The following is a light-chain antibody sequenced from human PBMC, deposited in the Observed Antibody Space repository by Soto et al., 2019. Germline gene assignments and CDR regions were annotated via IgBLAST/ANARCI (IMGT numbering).Light chain of an antibody. CDR1: SSNIGDSY. J-gene: IGLJ3*02. CDR3: ATWDDSLRGWV. V-gene: IGLV1-47*01. CDR2: RNN. Sequence: QSVLTQPPSASGTPGQRVTISCSGSSSNIGDSYGYWFQQLPGTAPKLLIYRNNQRPSGVPDRFSGSKSGTSAFLAISGLRSEDEADYYCATWDDSLRGWVFGGGTKLTVL.